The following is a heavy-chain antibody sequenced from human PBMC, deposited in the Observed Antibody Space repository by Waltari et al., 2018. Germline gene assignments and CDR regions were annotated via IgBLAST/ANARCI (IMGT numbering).Heavy chain of an antibody. V-gene: IGHV4-34*01. CDR1: GGSFSGYY. D-gene: IGHD2-21*02. J-gene: IGHJ6*03. Sequence: QVQLQQWGAGLLKPSETLSLTCAVYGGSFSGYYWSWIRQPPGKGLEWIGEINHSGSTNYNPSPTGRVTISVDPSKNQFSLKLSSVTASDTAVYYCARGLGRRLVTYVPYYYYYTDVWGKGTTV. CDR3: ARGLGRRLVTYVPYYYYYTDV. CDR2: INHSGST.